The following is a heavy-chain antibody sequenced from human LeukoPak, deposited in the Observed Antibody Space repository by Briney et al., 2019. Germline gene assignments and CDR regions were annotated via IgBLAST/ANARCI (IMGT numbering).Heavy chain of an antibody. V-gene: IGHV5-51*01. J-gene: IGHJ5*02. D-gene: IGHD3-16*01. CDR2: IYPDDSNT. CDR3: ARLEEDLTLGVAGYWFVP. Sequence: GEALEISFKGSGYRFTTHWIGWVRPMPGKGLEWMGIIYPDDSNTRYSPSFQGQVTLSADKSINTAYLQWSSLRASDTAMYYCARLEEDLTLGVAGYWFVPWGQGTLVTVS. CDR1: GYRFTTHW.